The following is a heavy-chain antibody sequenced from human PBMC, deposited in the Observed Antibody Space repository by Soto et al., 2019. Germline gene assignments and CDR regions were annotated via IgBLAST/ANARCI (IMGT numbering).Heavy chain of an antibody. CDR1: GFTFSSYG. V-gene: IGHV3-33*01. J-gene: IGHJ6*02. Sequence: QVQLVESGGGVVQPGRSLRLSCAASGFTFSSYGMHWVRQAPGTGLEWVAVIWYDGSNKYYADSVKGRFTISRDNSKNTLYLQMNSLRAEDTAVYYCAREEGYSYVLAYYYYGMDVWGQGTTVTVSS. CDR2: IWYDGSNK. D-gene: IGHD5-18*01. CDR3: AREEGYSYVLAYYYYGMDV.